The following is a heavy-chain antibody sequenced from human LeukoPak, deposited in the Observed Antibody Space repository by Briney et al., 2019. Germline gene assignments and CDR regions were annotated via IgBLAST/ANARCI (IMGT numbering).Heavy chain of an antibody. J-gene: IGHJ4*02. CDR3: ARGAKWAYYFDY. V-gene: IGHV3-33*01. CDR1: GFTLGSYG. D-gene: IGHD1-26*01. CDR2: IWYDGSNK. Sequence: GGSLRLSCAASGFTLGSYGMHWVRQAPGKGLEWVAVIWYDGSNKYYADSVKGRFTVSRDNAKDTLYLHMNSLTAEDTAVYYCARGAKWAYYFDYWGQGTLVTVSS.